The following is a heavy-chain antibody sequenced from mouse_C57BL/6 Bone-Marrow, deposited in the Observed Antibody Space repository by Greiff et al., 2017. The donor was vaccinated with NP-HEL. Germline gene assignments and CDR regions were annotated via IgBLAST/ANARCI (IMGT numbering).Heavy chain of an antibody. CDR1: GYTFTDYY. D-gene: IGHD1-1*01. CDR2: INPYNGGT. Sequence: VQLKQSGPVLVKPGASVKMSCKASGYTFTDYYMNWVKQSHGKSLEWIGVINPYNGGTSYNQKFKGKATLTVDKSSSTAYMELNSLTSEDSAVYYCARVITTVVAVDYWGQGTTLTVSS. V-gene: IGHV1-19*01. CDR3: ARVITTVVAVDY. J-gene: IGHJ2*01.